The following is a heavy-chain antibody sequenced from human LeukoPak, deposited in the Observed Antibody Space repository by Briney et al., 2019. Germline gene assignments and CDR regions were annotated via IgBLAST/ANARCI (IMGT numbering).Heavy chain of an antibody. J-gene: IGHJ6*03. V-gene: IGHV4-61*02. CDR3: ARDNSIFGVVTPGYYYYYMDV. D-gene: IGHD3-3*01. Sequence: PSQTLSLTCTVSGGSISSGSYYWSWIRQPAGKGLEWIGRIYTSGSTNYNPSLKSRVTMSVDTSKNQFSLKLSSVTAADTAVYYCARDNSIFGVVTPGYYYYYMDVWGKGTTVTVSS. CDR2: IYTSGST. CDR1: GGSISSGSYY.